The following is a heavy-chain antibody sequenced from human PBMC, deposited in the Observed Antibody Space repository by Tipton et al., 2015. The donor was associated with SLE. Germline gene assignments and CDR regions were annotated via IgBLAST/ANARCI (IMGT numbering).Heavy chain of an antibody. Sequence: TLSLTCAVYDGSFSGYYWSWIRQPPGKGLEWIGEINHSGSTNYNPSLKSRVTISLDTSKNQFSLKLSSMTAADTAVYYCARAPRGVGTQYYFDYWGQGTLVTVSS. CDR2: INHSGST. CDR3: ARAPRGVGTQYYFDY. CDR1: DGSFSGYY. J-gene: IGHJ4*02. D-gene: IGHD4-23*01. V-gene: IGHV4-34*01.